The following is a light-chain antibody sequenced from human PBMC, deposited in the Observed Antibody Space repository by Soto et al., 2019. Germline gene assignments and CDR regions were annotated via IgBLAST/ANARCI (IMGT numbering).Light chain of an antibody. J-gene: IGLJ1*01. CDR2: GHS. CDR1: SSNIGAGFD. CDR3: QSYDSSLTGYV. V-gene: IGLV1-40*01. Sequence: QSVLTQPPSVSGAPGQRGTISCTGSSSNIGAGFDIHWYQKLPGTAPKLLIYGHSNRPSGVPDRFSGSKSGTSASLAITGLQAEDEADYYCQSYDSSLTGYVFGTGTKVTVL.